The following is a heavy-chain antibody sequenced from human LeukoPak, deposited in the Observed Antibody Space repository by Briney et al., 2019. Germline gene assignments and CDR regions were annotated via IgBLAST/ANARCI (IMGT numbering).Heavy chain of an antibody. D-gene: IGHD3-9*01. CDR3: ARSPDILTGENFDY. Sequence: ASVKVSCKASGYTFTDYYMHWVRQAPGQGLEWMGWINPNSGGTNYAQKFYARVTMTRDTSISTAYMELSRLRSDDTAAFYCARSPDILTGENFDYWGQGTLVTVSS. J-gene: IGHJ4*02. V-gene: IGHV1-2*02. CDR1: GYTFTDYY. CDR2: INPNSGGT.